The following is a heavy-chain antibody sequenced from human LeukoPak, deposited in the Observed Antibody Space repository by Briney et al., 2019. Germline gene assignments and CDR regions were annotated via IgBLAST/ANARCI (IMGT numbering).Heavy chain of an antibody. J-gene: IGHJ4*02. V-gene: IGHV3-21*01. CDR1: GFTFNSYS. CDR3: ARVERGVAATRSVDY. CDR2: ISSSSSYI. D-gene: IGHD2-15*01. Sequence: RTGGSLRLSCAASGFTFNSYSMNWVRQAPGKGLEWVSSISSSSSYIYYADSVKGRFTISRDNAKNSLYLQMNSLRAEDTAVYYCARVERGVAATRSVDYWGQGTLVTVSS.